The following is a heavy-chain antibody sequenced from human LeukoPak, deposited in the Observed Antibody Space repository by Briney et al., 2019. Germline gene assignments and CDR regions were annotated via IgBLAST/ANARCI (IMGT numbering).Heavy chain of an antibody. CDR1: GLTFSSYA. CDR2: ISGSGGST. V-gene: IGHV3-23*01. J-gene: IGHJ1*01. Sequence: PGGSLRLSCAGSGLTFSSYAMTWVRQAPGKGLEWVSSISGSGGSTYYADPVKGLFTISRDNARNTVYLQMNGLRAEDTTVYYCATVSEYWGRGTLVTVST. D-gene: IGHD1-1*01. CDR3: ATVSEY.